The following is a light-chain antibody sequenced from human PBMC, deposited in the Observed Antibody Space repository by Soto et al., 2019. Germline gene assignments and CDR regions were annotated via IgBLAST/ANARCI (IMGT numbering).Light chain of an antibody. CDR3: QQYGSPPYT. CDR2: GAS. J-gene: IGKJ2*01. Sequence: EIVLTQSPGTLSLSPGERATLSCRASQSVSSSYLAWYQQKPGQAPRLLIYGASSRATGIPDRFSGSGSGTDFTLTIIRLEPEDFAVYYCQQYGSPPYTFGQGTKLEIK. CDR1: QSVSSSY. V-gene: IGKV3-20*01.